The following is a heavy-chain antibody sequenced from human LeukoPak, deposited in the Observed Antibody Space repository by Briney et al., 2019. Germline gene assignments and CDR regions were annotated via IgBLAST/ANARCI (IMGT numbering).Heavy chain of an antibody. Sequence: SETLSLTCTVSGVSISSSSYYWSWIRQPAGKGLEWIGRIYPSGSTTYNPSPKSRLTISVDTSKNQVSLKLRSVAAADTAVYYCARGGYSWNYWGQGTLVTVSS. D-gene: IGHD5-18*01. V-gene: IGHV4-61*02. J-gene: IGHJ4*02. CDR3: ARGGYSWNY. CDR1: GVSISSSSYY. CDR2: IYPSGST.